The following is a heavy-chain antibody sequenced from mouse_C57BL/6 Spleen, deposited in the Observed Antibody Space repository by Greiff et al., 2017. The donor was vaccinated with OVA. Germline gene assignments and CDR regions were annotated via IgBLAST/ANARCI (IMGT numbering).Heavy chain of an antibody. Sequence: VQLKESGGDLVKPGGSLKLSCAASGFTFSSYGMSWVRQTPDKRLEWVATISSGGSYTYYPDSVKGRFTISRDNAKNTLYLQMSSLKSEDTAMYYCARHEALGLNYFDYWGQGTTLTVSS. CDR2: ISSGGSYT. V-gene: IGHV5-6*01. D-gene: IGHD4-1*01. J-gene: IGHJ2*01. CDR1: GFTFSSYG. CDR3: ARHEALGLNYFDY.